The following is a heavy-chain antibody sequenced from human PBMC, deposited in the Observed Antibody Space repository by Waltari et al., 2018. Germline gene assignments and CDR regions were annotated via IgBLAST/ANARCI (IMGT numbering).Heavy chain of an antibody. CDR1: GFTFRSYS. CDR3: ARVPAVHDAFDI. V-gene: IGHV3-21*01. Sequence: EVQLVESGGGLVKPGGSLRLSCAASGFTFRSYSMNWVRQAPGKGLEWVSSISSSSSYIYYADSVKGRFTISRDNAKNSLYLQMNSLRAEDTAVYYCARVPAVHDAFDIWGQGTMVTVSS. D-gene: IGHD2-2*01. J-gene: IGHJ3*02. CDR2: ISSSSSYI.